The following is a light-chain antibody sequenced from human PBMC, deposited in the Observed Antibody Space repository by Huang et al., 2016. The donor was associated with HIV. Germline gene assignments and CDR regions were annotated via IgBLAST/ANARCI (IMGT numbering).Light chain of an antibody. J-gene: IGKJ1*01. CDR1: QSIKSN. CDR2: GAS. CDR3: QQYDYWPPVT. V-gene: IGKV3-15*01. Sequence: IVMTQSPVTLSVSQGERAALSCRAGQSIKSNLAWYQQKPGQAPGLLIYGASTRATGVPARFSGSGSGTEFTLTINNLQSDDFAVYYCQQYDYWPPVTFGQGTKV.